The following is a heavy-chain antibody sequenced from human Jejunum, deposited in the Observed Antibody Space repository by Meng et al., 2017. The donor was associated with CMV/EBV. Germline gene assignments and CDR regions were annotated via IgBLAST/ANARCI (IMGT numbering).Heavy chain of an antibody. CDR1: YIRTDW. V-gene: IGHV4-59*01. J-gene: IGHJ5*02. D-gene: IGHD3-10*01. CDR3: ARDSYHYGSSTYNWFDP. CDR2: NHHSGTT. Sequence: YIRTDWWSWSRQTPEKGLEWIDYNHHSGTTNHNPSLRSRDIMSVDTSNNQFSLKLTSVTAADTAVYYCARDSYHYGSSTYNWFDPWGEGIRGTGSS.